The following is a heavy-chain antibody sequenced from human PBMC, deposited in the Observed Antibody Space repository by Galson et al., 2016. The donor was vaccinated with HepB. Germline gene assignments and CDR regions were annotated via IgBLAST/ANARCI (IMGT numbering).Heavy chain of an antibody. D-gene: IGHD3-22*01. CDR3: ARGLIVPYDGFDL. V-gene: IGHV1-18*04. Sequence: SVKVSCKASGYTFTSYGITWVRQAPGQGLEWMGWITPYNGNTDSPQKFQGRVTMTTDTSTTTAYMELKSLRSDDTAVYYCARGLIVPYDGFDLWGQGTMVIVSS. J-gene: IGHJ3*01. CDR1: GYTFTSYG. CDR2: ITPYNGNT.